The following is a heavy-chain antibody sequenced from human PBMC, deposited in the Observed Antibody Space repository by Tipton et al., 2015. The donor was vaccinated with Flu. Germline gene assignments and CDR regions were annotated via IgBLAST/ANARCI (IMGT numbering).Heavy chain of an antibody. CDR2: IYYSGST. V-gene: IGHV4-31*03. CDR3: ARGPYYDSSGGHDY. J-gene: IGHJ4*02. D-gene: IGHD3-22*01. Sequence: TLSLTCTVSGGSIISGGYYWSWLRQHPGKGLEWIGYIYYSGSTYYNPSLKSRVTISVDTSKNQFSLQLSSVTAADTAVYYCARGPYYDSSGGHDYWGQGTLVTVSS. CDR1: GGSIISGGYY.